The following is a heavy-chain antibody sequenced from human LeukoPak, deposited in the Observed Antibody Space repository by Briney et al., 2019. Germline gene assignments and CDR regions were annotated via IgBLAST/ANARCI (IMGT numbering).Heavy chain of an antibody. CDR2: ISSSSSYT. J-gene: IGHJ5*02. CDR1: GFTSRIYA. CDR3: GRLVYCSGCCCYSGWLDP. V-gene: IGHV3-11*03. D-gene: IGHD2-15*01. Sequence: GGTLRLSCAASGFTSRIYAMSSVRQAPGKGLEWVSYISSSSSYTNYADSVKGRFTISRDNAKNSLYVQMNSLRAEDAAVCYCGRLVYCSGCCCYSGWLDPWGQGTLVTVSS.